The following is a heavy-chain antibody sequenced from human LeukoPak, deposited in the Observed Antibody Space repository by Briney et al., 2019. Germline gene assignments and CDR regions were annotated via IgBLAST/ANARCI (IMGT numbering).Heavy chain of an antibody. Sequence: PSETLSLTCTVSGGSISSGSYYWSWIRQPAGKGLEWVGRIYTSGSTNYNPSLKSRVTISVDTSKNQFSLKLSSVTAADTAVYYCARGGYSYEFDYWGQGTLVTVSS. CDR1: GGSISSGSYY. J-gene: IGHJ4*02. D-gene: IGHD5-18*01. CDR3: ARGGYSYEFDY. V-gene: IGHV4-61*02. CDR2: IYTSGST.